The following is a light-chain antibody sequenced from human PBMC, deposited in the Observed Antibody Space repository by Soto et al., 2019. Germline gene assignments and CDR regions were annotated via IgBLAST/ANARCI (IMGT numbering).Light chain of an antibody. V-gene: IGKV1-33*01. J-gene: IGKJ4*01. CDR1: QDIRHS. Sequence: DIQMTQSQSSLSASVGDRVTITCQASQDIRHSLNWFQQKPGKAPKVLIYDASNLETGVPSRFSGSAPETNFTFPIGSLQPEDIATSYCQHYDILPRAFAFGGGTMVEIK. CDR2: DAS. CDR3: QHYDILPRAFA.